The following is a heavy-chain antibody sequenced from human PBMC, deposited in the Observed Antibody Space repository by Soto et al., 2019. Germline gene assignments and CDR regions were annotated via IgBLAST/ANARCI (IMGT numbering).Heavy chain of an antibody. V-gene: IGHV4-31*03. J-gene: IGHJ4*02. CDR2: IYYSGST. Sequence: SETLSLTCTVSGGSISSGGYYWSWIRQHPGKGLEWIGYIYYSGSTYYNPSLKSRVTISVDTSKNQFSLKLSSVTAADTAVYFCARGTHNPAAADYWGQGTRVTVAP. D-gene: IGHD6-13*01. CDR1: GGSISSGGYY. CDR3: ARGTHNPAAADY.